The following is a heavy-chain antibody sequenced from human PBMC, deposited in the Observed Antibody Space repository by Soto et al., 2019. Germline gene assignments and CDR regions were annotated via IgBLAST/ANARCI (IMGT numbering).Heavy chain of an antibody. J-gene: IGHJ4*02. CDR2: ISAYNGNT. CDR3: ARSIAAAVDFDY. V-gene: IGHV1-18*01. D-gene: IGHD6-13*01. CDR1: GFTFTTLV. Sequence: ASVKVSCKASGFTFTTLVVLWVRQARGHPLEWMGWISAYNGNTNYAQKLQGRVTMTTDTSTSTAYMELRSLRSDDTAVYYCARSIAAAVDFDYWGQGTLVTVSS.